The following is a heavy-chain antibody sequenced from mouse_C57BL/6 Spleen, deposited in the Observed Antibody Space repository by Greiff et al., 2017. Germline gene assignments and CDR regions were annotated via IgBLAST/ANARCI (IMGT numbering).Heavy chain of an antibody. V-gene: IGHV1-80*01. D-gene: IGHD1-1*01. CDR3: AITGSSPYWYFDG. J-gene: IGHJ1*03. CDR2: IYPGDGDT. CDR1: GYAFSSYW. Sequence: VQLQQSGAELVKPGASVKISCKASGYAFSSYWMNWVKQRPGKGLEWIGQIYPGDGDTNYNGKFKGKATLTADKSSSTAYMQLSSLTSEDSAVYFCAITGSSPYWYFDGWGTGTTVTVSS.